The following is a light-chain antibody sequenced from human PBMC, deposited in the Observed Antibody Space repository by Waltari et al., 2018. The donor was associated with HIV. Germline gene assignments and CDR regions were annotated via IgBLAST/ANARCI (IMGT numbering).Light chain of an antibody. CDR1: GSDVGGYNF. CDR2: EPT. Sequence: HSALTQPPSPSGSPDQSFFISCTGPGSDVGGYNFVSWYKQHPGKAPNLLIFEPTKGPSGVPDRFAGSKSGNTASLTVSGLQAEDEADDYCSSYAGSSNLVFGGGTKLTVL. CDR3: SSYAGSSNLV. V-gene: IGLV2-8*01. J-gene: IGLJ3*02.